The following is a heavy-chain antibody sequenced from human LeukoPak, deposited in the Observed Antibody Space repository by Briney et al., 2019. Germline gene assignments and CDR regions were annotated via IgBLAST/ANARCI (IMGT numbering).Heavy chain of an antibody. V-gene: IGHV1-2*02. CDR2: INPSSGGT. CDR1: GYTFTGYY. D-gene: IGHD6-13*01. CDR3: ARDRTAAGKSGFDP. J-gene: IGHJ5*02. Sequence: ASVKVSCKASGYTFTGYYMHWVRQAPGQGLEWMGWINPSSGGTNYAQKFQGRVTMTRDTSISTAYMELSRLRSDDTAVYYCARDRTAAGKSGFDPWGQGTLVTVSS.